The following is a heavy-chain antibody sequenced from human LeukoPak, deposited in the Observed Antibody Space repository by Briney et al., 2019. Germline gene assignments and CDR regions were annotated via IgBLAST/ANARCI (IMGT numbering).Heavy chain of an antibody. V-gene: IGHV1-8*03. CDR3: ARANCGGSGWFDP. J-gene: IGHJ5*02. CDR1: GYTLTSYD. Sequence: GPSVKVASKVSGYTLTSYDINWDRQATGQGLEWMGWMNVNSGNTDYAQKFQGRVTITRNTSTSTAYMELSSLRSEDTAVYYCARANCGGSGWFDPWGQGTLVTVSS. CDR2: MNVNSGNT. D-gene: IGHD4-23*01.